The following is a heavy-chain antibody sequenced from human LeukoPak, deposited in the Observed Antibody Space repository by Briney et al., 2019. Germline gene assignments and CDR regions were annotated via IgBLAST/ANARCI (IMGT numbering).Heavy chain of an antibody. CDR2: INHSGST. CDR1: GESFSGYY. Sequence: ASETLSLTCAVYGESFSGYYWSWIRQPPGKGLEWIGEINHSGSTNYNPSLKSRVTISVDTSKNQFSLKLSSVTAADTAVYYCARLQELDYDILTGYFSRSPNDYWGQGTLVTVSS. J-gene: IGHJ4*02. D-gene: IGHD3-9*01. CDR3: ARLQELDYDILTGYFSRSPNDY. V-gene: IGHV4-34*01.